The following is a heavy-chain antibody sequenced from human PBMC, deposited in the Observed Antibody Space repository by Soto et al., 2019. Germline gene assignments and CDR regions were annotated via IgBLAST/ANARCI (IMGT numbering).Heavy chain of an antibody. V-gene: IGHV2-5*02. J-gene: IGHJ4*02. CDR3: AHRGYMYGNWDHGYFDY. Sequence: QITLKESGPTRVKPTQTLALTCTFSGFSLTTSGVGVGWIRKTPGKALEWLAVIYWDDDKRYNPSLKNRLTITKDTSKNQVVLIMADMDPVDTPTYFCAHRGYMYGNWDHGYFDYWGQGTLVTVSS. CDR2: IYWDDDK. CDR1: GFSLTTSGVG. D-gene: IGHD5-18*01.